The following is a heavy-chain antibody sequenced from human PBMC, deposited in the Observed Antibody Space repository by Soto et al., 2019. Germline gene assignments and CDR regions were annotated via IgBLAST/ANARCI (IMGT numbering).Heavy chain of an antibody. D-gene: IGHD2-2*01. CDR2: ISSNGGST. J-gene: IGHJ6*02. CDR1: GFTFSSYA. CDR3: VQGGGLIVVVPGDV. Sequence: EVQLVESGGGLVQPGGSLRLSCSASGFTFSSYAMHWVRQAPGKGLEYVSAISSNGGSTYYADSVKGRFTISRDNSKNTLYLQMSSLRAEVTAVYYCVQGGGLIVVVPGDVWGQGTTVTVSS. V-gene: IGHV3-64D*06.